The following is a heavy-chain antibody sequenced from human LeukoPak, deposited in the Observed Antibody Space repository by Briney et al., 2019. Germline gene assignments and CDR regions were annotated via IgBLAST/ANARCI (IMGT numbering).Heavy chain of an antibody. CDR2: INHSGST. Sequence: SETLSLTCAVYGGSFSGYYWSWIRQPPGKGLEWIGEINHSGSTNYNPSLKSRVTISVDTSKNQFSLKLSSVTAADTAVYYCASLVAAAGSSNYYYYGMDVWGQGTTVTVSS. D-gene: IGHD6-13*01. CDR3: ASLVAAAGSSNYYYYGMDV. CDR1: GGSFSGYY. J-gene: IGHJ6*02. V-gene: IGHV4-34*01.